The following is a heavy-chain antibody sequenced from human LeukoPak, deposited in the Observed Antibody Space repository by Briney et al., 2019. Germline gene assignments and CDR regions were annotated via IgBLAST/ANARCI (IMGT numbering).Heavy chain of an antibody. Sequence: GGSLRLSCAASGFTFSSYWMHWVRQAPGKGLVWVSRVNSDGTSTRYADSVKGRFTISRDNAKNTLYLQMSSLRAEDTAVYYCARARYDSSGYDYWGQGTLVTVSS. D-gene: IGHD3-22*01. V-gene: IGHV3-74*01. CDR2: VNSDGTST. J-gene: IGHJ4*02. CDR1: GFTFSSYW. CDR3: ARARYDSSGYDY.